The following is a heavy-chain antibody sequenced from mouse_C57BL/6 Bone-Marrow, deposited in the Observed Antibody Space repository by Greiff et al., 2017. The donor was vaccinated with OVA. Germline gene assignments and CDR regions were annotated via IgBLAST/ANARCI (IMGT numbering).Heavy chain of an antibody. Sequence: VKLMESGPELVKPGASVKISCKASGYAFSSSWMNWVKQRPGKGLEWIGRIYPGDGDTNYNGKFKGKATLTADKSYSTAYMQLSSLTSEDSAVYFGARIRRTDDAIDYWGQGTSVTVSS. CDR1: GYAFSSSW. V-gene: IGHV1-82*01. CDR2: IYPGDGDT. D-gene: IGHD2-12*01. CDR3: ARIRRTDDAIDY. J-gene: IGHJ4*01.